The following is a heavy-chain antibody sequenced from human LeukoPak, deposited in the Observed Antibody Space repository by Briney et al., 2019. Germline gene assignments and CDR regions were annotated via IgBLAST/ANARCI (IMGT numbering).Heavy chain of an antibody. V-gene: IGHV3-7*03. CDR2: IQQDGSEK. CDR3: ARWSVTTVDY. CDR1: GFTFSNYW. J-gene: IGHJ4*02. Sequence: GGSLRLSCAASGFTFSNYWMTWVRQAPGKGLECVANIQQDGSEKYYVDSVKGRFTISRDNAKNSLYLQMNSLRAEDTAVYYCARWSVTTVDYWGQGTLVTVSS. D-gene: IGHD4-17*01.